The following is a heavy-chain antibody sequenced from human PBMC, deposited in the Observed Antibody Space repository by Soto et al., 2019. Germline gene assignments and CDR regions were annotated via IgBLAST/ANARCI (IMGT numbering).Heavy chain of an antibody. D-gene: IGHD6-19*01. V-gene: IGHV1-18*03. CDR1: GYTFTSYG. CDR3: ASNLHGDTDV. Sequence: QVQLVQSGAEVKKPGASVKVSCKASGYTFTSYGISWVRQAPGQGLEWMGWISAYNGNTNYAQKLQGRVTMTTDTSRCADNVEQWCVRDDGMAVYCVASNLHGDTDVWGQGTLVTVSS. CDR2: ISAYNGNT. J-gene: IGHJ4*02.